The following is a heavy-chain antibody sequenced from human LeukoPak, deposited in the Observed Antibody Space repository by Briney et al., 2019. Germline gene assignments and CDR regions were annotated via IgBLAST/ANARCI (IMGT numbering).Heavy chain of an antibody. CDR2: IYYSGST. D-gene: IGHD3-22*01. CDR1: GGSISSYY. V-gene: IGHV4-59*12. CDR3: ARGLPDDSSGYLDY. Sequence: PSETLSLTCTVSGGSISSYYWSWIRQPPGKGLEWIGYIYYSGSTYYNPSLKSRVTISVDTSKNQFSLKLSSVTAADTAVYYCARGLPDDSSGYLDYWGQGTLVTVSS. J-gene: IGHJ4*02.